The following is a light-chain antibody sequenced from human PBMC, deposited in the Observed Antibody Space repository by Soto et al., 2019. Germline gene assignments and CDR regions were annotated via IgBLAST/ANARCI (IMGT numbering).Light chain of an antibody. Sequence: AIRMTQSPSSLSASTGDRVTITCRASQGISSYLAWYQQKPGKAPKLLIYAASTLQSGFPPRFSGSGSGTDFTLTISCLQSEDFATYYCQQYYSYPQAFGQGTKVEIK. CDR2: AAS. CDR1: QGISSY. J-gene: IGKJ1*01. CDR3: QQYYSYPQA. V-gene: IGKV1-8*01.